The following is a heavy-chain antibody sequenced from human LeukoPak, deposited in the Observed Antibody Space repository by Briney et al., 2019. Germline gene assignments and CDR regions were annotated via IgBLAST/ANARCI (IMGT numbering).Heavy chain of an antibody. D-gene: IGHD2-2*01. J-gene: IGHJ5*02. CDR1: GYTFTGYH. CDR2: INPNSGGT. CDR3: ARPYCSSTSCYGGWFDP. V-gene: IGHV1-2*02. Sequence: ASVKVSCKASGYTFTGYHIHWVRQAPGQGLEWMGWINPNSGGTNYAQKFQGRVTMTRDTSISTAYMELSRLRSDDTAVYYCARPYCSSTSCYGGWFDPWGQGTLVTVSS.